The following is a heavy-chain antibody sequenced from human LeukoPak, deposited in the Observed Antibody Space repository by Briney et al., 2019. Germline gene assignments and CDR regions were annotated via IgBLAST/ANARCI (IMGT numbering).Heavy chain of an antibody. CDR2: INPNSGAT. D-gene: IGHD2-8*01. CDR3: ARGGLRVMVYRLYYMDV. V-gene: IGHV1-2*02. J-gene: IGHJ6*03. CDR1: GYTFNNYY. Sequence: ASVKVSCTASGYTFNNYYIHWLRQAPGQGLEWMGWINPNSGATNYVQSFKGRVTMTRDTTSSTVYMELSTLRSDDTAVYYCARGGLRVMVYRLYYMDVWGKGTTVTVSS.